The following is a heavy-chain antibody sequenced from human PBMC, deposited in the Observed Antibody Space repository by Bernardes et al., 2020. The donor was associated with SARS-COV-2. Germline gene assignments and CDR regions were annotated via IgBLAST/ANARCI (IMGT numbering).Heavy chain of an antibody. CDR3: ASWAFGWAVGSDMVQGVIPLGEDV. CDR1: GGSISSSSYY. D-gene: IGHD3-10*01. CDR2: IYYSGST. Sequence: SETLSLTCTVSGGSISSSSYYWGWIRQPPGKGLEWIGSIYYSGSTYYNPSLKSRVTISVDTSKNQFSLKLSSVTAADTAVYYCASWAFGWAVGSDMVQGVIPLGEDVWGQGTTVTVSS. V-gene: IGHV4-39*01. J-gene: IGHJ6*02.